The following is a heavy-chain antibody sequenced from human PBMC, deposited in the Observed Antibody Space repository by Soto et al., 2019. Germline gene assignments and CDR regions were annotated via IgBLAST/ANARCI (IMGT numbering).Heavy chain of an antibody. CDR2: INSDGTST. Sequence: EVQLVDSGGGLVQPGGSLRLSCAASGFSFSRYWMHWVRQVPGKGLVWVSRINSDGTSTSYVDSVRGRFTISRDNAKNTLYLQMNSLRAEDTAVYYCATGEIRLGDWGRGTLVTVSS. CDR3: ATGEIRLGD. J-gene: IGHJ4*02. V-gene: IGHV3-74*01. CDR1: GFSFSRYW. D-gene: IGHD6-6*01.